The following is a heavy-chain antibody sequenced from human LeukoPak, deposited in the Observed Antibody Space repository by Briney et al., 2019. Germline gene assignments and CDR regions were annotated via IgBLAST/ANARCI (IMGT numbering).Heavy chain of an antibody. CDR1: GYTFTGYY. J-gene: IGHJ4*02. CDR2: INPNSGGT. V-gene: IGHV1-2*02. Sequence: ASVKVSCKASGYTFTGYYMHWVRQAPGQGLEWMGWINPNSGGTNYAQKFQGRVTMTRDTSISTAYMELSRLRSDDTAVYYCARLGSRIAAACPRDYWGQGTLVTVSS. D-gene: IGHD6-13*01. CDR3: ARLGSRIAAACPRDY.